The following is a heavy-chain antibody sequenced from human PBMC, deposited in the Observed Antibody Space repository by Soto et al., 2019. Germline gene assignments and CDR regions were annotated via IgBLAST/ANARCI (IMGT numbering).Heavy chain of an antibody. CDR3: ASFCSSTSFYIRRRAFDI. J-gene: IGHJ3*02. D-gene: IGHD2-2*02. V-gene: IGHV1-69*13. CDR1: GGPFSSYA. Sequence: ASLKVSCKASGGPFSSYAISWVRHAPEQGLEWMGGIIPIFGTANYAQKFQGRVTITADESTSTAYMELSSLRSEDPAVYYCASFCSSTSFYIRRRAFDIWGQGTMVTVSS. CDR2: IIPIFGTA.